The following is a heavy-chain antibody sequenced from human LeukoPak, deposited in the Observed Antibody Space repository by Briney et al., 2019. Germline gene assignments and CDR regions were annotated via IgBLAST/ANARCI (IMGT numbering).Heavy chain of an antibody. D-gene: IGHD4-17*01. CDR1: GGTFSSYA. CDR3: ARDLDYGDYGNWFDP. Sequence: ASVKVSCKASGGTFSSYAISWVRQAPGQGLEWMGGIIPIFGTANYAQKFQGRVTITADESTSTAYMELRSLRYDDTAVYYCARDLDYGDYGNWFDPWGQGTLVTVSS. J-gene: IGHJ5*02. CDR2: IIPIFGTA. V-gene: IGHV1-69*13.